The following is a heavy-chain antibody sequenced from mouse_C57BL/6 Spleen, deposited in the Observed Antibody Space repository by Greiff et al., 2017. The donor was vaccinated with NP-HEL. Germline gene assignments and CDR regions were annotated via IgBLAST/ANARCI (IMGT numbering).Heavy chain of an antibody. D-gene: IGHD2-5*01. CDR2: LDPENGDT. Sequence: VQLQQSGAELVRPGASVKLSCTASGFNIKDDYMHWLKQRPEQGLEWIGWLDPENGDTEYASKFQGKATITADTSSNTAYLQLSSLTSEDTAVYYCTTRSNSWFAYWGQGTLVTVSA. CDR3: TTRSNSWFAY. CDR1: GFNIKDDY. J-gene: IGHJ3*01. V-gene: IGHV14-4*01.